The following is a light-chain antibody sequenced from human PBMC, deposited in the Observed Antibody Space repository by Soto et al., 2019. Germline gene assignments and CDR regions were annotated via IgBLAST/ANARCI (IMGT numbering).Light chain of an antibody. CDR3: QQYNNWPLT. CDR1: QSINSN. V-gene: IGKV3-15*01. J-gene: IGKJ4*01. CDR2: GAS. Sequence: EIVMTQSPATLSVSPGERATLPCRTSQSINSNLAWYQQKPGQAPRLLIHGASTRATGIPATFSGSGSGTEFTRTISSLQSEDFAVYFCQQYNNWPLTFGGGTKVEIK.